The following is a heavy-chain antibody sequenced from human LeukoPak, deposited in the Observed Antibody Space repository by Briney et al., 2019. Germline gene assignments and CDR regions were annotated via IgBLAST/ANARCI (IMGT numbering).Heavy chain of an antibody. CDR2: ISGSGVRT. Sequence: GGSLRLSCAASGFTFSTYAMSWVRQAPGKGLEWVSSISGSGVRTYYADSVRGRFTISRDNARNSVYPQMNSLRAEDTAVYYCASAPLYSSSWDAPNWFDPWGQGTLVTVSS. D-gene: IGHD6-13*01. V-gene: IGHV3-23*01. CDR1: GFTFSTYA. J-gene: IGHJ5*02. CDR3: ASAPLYSSSWDAPNWFDP.